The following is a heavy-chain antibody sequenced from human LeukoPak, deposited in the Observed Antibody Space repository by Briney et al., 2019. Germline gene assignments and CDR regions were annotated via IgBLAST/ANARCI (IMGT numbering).Heavy chain of an antibody. CDR3: ARSSYSYGPYFDY. V-gene: IGHV3-11*01. CDR2: ISSSGSTI. CDR1: KFTFSDYY. D-gene: IGHD5-18*01. J-gene: IGHJ4*02. Sequence: PGGSLRLSCAASKFTFSDYYMSWIRQAPGKGLEWVSYISSSGSTIYYADSVKGRFTISRDNAKNSLYLQMNSLRAEDTAVYYCARSSYSYGPYFDYWGQGTLVTVSS.